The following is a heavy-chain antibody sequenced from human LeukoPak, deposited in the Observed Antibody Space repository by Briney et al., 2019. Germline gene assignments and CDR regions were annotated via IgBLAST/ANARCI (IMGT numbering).Heavy chain of an antibody. V-gene: IGHV4-4*07. D-gene: IGHD5-12*01. CDR1: GGSISSYY. CDR3: ARVQNSLGGYSGHDAFDY. CDR2: IYTSGST. Sequence: SETLSLTCTVSGGSISSYYWSWIRQPAGKGLEWIGRIYTSGSTNYNPSLKSRVTMSVDTSKNQFSLKLSSVTAADTAVYYCARVQNSLGGYSGHDAFDYWGQGTLVTVSS. J-gene: IGHJ4*02.